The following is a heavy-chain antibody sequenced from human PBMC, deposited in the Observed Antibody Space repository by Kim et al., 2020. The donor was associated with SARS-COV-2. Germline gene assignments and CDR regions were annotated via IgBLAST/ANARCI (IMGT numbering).Heavy chain of an antibody. CDR2: IHTKTGNP. Sequence: ASVKVSCKTSGYNFTNYPLNWVRQGPGQGLEWMGWIHTKTGNPTYAPGFRSRLVFSLDTSVNTAYLQINKLKDADSGVYYCARIADLDHWGQGTLLTVSS. V-gene: IGHV7-4-1*02. CDR1: GYNFTNYP. CDR3: ARIADLDH. D-gene: IGHD2-21*01. J-gene: IGHJ4*02.